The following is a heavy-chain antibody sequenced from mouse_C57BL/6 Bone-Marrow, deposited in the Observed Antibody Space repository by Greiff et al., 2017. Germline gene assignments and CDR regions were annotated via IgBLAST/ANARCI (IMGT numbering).Heavy chain of an antibody. CDR1: GYTFTSYG. D-gene: IGHD2-3*01. CDR2: IYPRSGNT. J-gene: IGHJ2*01. Sequence: VQLQQSGAELARPGASVKLSCKASGYTFTSYGISWVKQRTGQGLEWIGEIYPRSGNTYYNEKFKGKATLTADKSSSTAYMELRSLTSEDSAVYFCARGDGYYAFFDFWRQGATLTVSS. V-gene: IGHV1-81*01. CDR3: ARGDGYYAFFDF.